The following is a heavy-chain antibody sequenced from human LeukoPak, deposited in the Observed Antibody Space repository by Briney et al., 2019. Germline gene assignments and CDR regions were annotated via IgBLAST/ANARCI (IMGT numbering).Heavy chain of an antibody. CDR2: INTNSGGT. J-gene: IGHJ4*02. V-gene: IGHV1-2*02. CDR1: GYTFTGYY. D-gene: IGHD1-7*01. CDR3: ARFLTGTTRGGRDY. Sequence: ASVKVSCKASGYTFTGYYMHWVRQAPGQGLEWMGWINTNSGGTNYAQKFQGRVTMTRDTSISTAYMELSRLRSDDTAVYYCARFLTGTTRGGRDYWGQGTLVTVSS.